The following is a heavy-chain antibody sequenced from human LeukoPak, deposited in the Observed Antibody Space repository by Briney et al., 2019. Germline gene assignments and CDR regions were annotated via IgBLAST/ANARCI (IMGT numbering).Heavy chain of an antibody. CDR2: ISGSGGSI. CDR3: AKLTSASGAYGVDV. V-gene: IGHV3-23*01. D-gene: IGHD3-10*01. CDR1: GFTFSSYA. J-gene: IGHJ6*02. Sequence: PGGSLRLSCAASGFTFSSYAMNWVRQAPGKGLEWVSTISGSGGSIHYADSVEGRFTISRDNSKNTVYLQMNSLRAEDTAIYYCAKLTSASGAYGVDVWGQGTTVTVPS.